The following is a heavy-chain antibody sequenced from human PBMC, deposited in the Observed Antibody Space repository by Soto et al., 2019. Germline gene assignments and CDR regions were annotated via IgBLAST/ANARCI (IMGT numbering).Heavy chain of an antibody. D-gene: IGHD6-13*01. CDR2: IIPIFGTA. CDR1: GGTFRGYA. V-gene: IGHV1-69*01. Sequence: GQPGAEVRRLGSWGRASGRPSGGTFRGYAITGVRQPPGKGLGWMGGIIPIFGTANYAQKFQGRVTITADESTSTAYMELSSLRSEDTAVYYCARALSSAAGLYFDYWGQGTRVTVSS. J-gene: IGHJ4*02. CDR3: ARALSSAAGLYFDY.